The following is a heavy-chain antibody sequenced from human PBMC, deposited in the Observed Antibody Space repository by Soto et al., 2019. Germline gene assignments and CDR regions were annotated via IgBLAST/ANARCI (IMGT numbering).Heavy chain of an antibody. Sequence: GGSLRLSCAASGFTFSSYGMHWVRQAPGKGLEWVAVISYDGSNKYYADSVKGRFTISRDNSKNTLYLQMNSLRAEDTAVYYCAKDRGIWFGEPQYAFDIWGQGTMVTVSS. CDR2: ISYDGSNK. D-gene: IGHD3-10*01. J-gene: IGHJ3*02. V-gene: IGHV3-30*18. CDR3: AKDRGIWFGEPQYAFDI. CDR1: GFTFSSYG.